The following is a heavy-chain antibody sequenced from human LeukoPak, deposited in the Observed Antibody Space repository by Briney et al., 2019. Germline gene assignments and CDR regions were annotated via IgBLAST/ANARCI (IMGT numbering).Heavy chain of an antibody. Sequence: SETLSLTCAVSGGSISSSSGNCWTWVRQPPGKGLEWIGEIYHSGSTNYNPSLKSRVTLSVDKSKNQFSLRLNSVTAADTAMYYCARSHDHLWGNYPDYWGQGTLVTVSS. CDR2: IYHSGST. J-gene: IGHJ4*02. V-gene: IGHV4-4*02. CDR3: ARSHDHLWGNYPDY. D-gene: IGHD3-16*02. CDR1: GGSISSSSGNC.